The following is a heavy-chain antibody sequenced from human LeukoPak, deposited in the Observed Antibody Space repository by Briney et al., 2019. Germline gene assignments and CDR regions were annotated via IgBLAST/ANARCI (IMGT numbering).Heavy chain of an antibody. CDR3: ASAPNENYFDF. Sequence: GGSLRLSCAASGFTFSRYWMSWVRQAPGKGLEWVANINEDGREKDYGGSVKGRFTISRDNAKNSLYLQVNSLRAEDTAVYFCASAPNENYFDFWGQGTLVTVSS. CDR1: GFTFSRYW. J-gene: IGHJ4*02. V-gene: IGHV3-7*01. CDR2: INEDGREK.